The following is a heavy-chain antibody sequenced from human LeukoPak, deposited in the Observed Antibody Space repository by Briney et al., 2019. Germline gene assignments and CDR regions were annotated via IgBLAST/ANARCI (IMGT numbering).Heavy chain of an antibody. J-gene: IGHJ4*02. CDR3: AKSPGSSWSLPFDY. CDR1: GFTFSSYG. V-gene: IGHV3-30*02. CDR2: IRYDGSNK. D-gene: IGHD6-13*01. Sequence: GGSLRLSCAASGFTFSSYGMHWVRQAPGKGLEWVAFIRYDGSNKYYADSVKGRFTISRDNSKNTLYLQMNSLRAEDTAVYYCAKSPGSSWSLPFDYWGQGTLVTVSS.